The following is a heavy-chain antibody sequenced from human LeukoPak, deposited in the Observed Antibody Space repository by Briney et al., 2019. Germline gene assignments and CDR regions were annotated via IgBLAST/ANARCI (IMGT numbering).Heavy chain of an antibody. J-gene: IGHJ6*02. CDR1: GFTFSSYS. D-gene: IGHD2-2*01. CDR2: ISSSSSYI. Sequence: LGGSLRLSCAASGFTFSSYSMNWVRQAPGKGLEWVSSISSSSSYIYYADSVKGRFTISRDNSKNTLYLQLNSLRAEDTAVYYCAKSTSPLYYYYGMDVWGQGTTVTVSS. V-gene: IGHV3-21*04. CDR3: AKSTSPLYYYYGMDV.